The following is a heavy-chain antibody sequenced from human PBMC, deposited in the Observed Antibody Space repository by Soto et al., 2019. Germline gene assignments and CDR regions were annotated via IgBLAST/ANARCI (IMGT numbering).Heavy chain of an antibody. CDR1: GFTFSGSA. Sequence: EVQLVESGGGLVQPGGSLKLSCAASGFTFSGSAMHWVRQASGKGLEWVGRIRSKANSYATAYAASVKGRFTISRDDSKNTAYLQMNSLKTEDRAVYYCTAWNSGSQTDYWGQGTLVTVSS. CDR2: IRSKANSYAT. D-gene: IGHD1-26*01. V-gene: IGHV3-73*02. CDR3: TAWNSGSQTDY. J-gene: IGHJ4*02.